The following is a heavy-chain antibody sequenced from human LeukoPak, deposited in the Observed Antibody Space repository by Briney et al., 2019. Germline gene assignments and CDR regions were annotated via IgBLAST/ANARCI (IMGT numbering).Heavy chain of an antibody. CDR2: INWNGGST. V-gene: IGHV3-20*04. CDR3: ARVPIYDSSGYYYVMGQGDYYMDV. Sequence: PGGSLRLSCAASGFTFDDYGMSWVRQAPGKGLEWVSGINWNGGSTGYADSVKGRFTISRDNAKNSLYLQMNSLRAEDTALYYCARVPIYDSSGYYYVMGQGDYYMDVWGKGTTVTVSS. CDR1: GFTFDDYG. J-gene: IGHJ6*03. D-gene: IGHD3-22*01.